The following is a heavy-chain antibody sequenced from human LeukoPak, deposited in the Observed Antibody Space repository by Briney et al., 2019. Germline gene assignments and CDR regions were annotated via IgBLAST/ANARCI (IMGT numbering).Heavy chain of an antibody. Sequence: SETLSLTCTVSGGSISSYYWSWIRQPAGKGLEWIGRIYTSGSTNYKSSLKSRIRMSVDTSKNQFSLRLSSVTAADTAVYYCARDLGYCSGGSCPNPAFDIWGQGTMVTVSS. V-gene: IGHV4-4*07. CDR1: GGSISSYY. CDR3: ARDLGYCSGGSCPNPAFDI. D-gene: IGHD2-15*01. J-gene: IGHJ3*02. CDR2: IYTSGST.